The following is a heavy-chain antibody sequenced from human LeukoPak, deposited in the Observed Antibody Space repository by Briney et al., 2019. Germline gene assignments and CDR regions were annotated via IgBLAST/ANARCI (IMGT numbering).Heavy chain of an antibody. CDR2: IYYSGST. CDR1: GVSISSYY. V-gene: IGHV4-59*01. CDR3: ARGPLMSSGGGVDP. Sequence: PSETLSLTCTVSGVSISSYYWSWIRQPPGKGLEWIGYIYYSGSTNYNPSLKSRVTISVDTSKNQFSLKLSSVTAADTAVYYCARGPLMSSGGGVDPWGQGTLVIVSS. J-gene: IGHJ5*02. D-gene: IGHD2-15*01.